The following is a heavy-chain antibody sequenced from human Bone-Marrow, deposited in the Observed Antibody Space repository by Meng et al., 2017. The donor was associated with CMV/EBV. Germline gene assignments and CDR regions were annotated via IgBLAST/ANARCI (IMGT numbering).Heavy chain of an antibody. Sequence: GGSLRLSCAVSGFTFSSYWMSWVRQAPGKGLEWLANIKPDGTDKNYVDSVKGRFTISRDNVKNSLYLQMNSLRVEDTAVYYCVRGGWSVDYWGQGTLVTVSS. CDR2: IKPDGTDK. V-gene: IGHV3-7*01. J-gene: IGHJ4*02. CDR3: VRGGWSVDY. CDR1: GFTFSSYW. D-gene: IGHD6-19*01.